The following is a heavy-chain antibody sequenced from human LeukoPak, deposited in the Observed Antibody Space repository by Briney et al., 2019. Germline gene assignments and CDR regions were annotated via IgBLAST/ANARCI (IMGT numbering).Heavy chain of an antibody. Sequence: GGSLRLSCAASGFTFSSYGMHWVRQAPGKGLEWVAFIRYDGSNKYYADSVKGRFTISRDNSKNALYLQMNSLRAEDTAVYYCAKDSVSARRITIFGVVIPNWFDPWGQGTLVTVSS. CDR1: GFTFSSYG. V-gene: IGHV3-30*02. J-gene: IGHJ5*02. CDR3: AKDSVSARRITIFGVVIPNWFDP. CDR2: IRYDGSNK. D-gene: IGHD3-3*01.